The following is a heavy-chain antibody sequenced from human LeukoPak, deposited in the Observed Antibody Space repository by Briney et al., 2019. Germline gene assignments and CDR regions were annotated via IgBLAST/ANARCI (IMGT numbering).Heavy chain of an antibody. Sequence: PGGSLRLSCAASGFTFSSYRMNWVRQAPGKGLEWVSYISSSSNTIYYADSVKGRFTISRDNAKNSLYLQMNSLRAEDTAVYYCARDEGSSWYNTVDYWGQGTLVTVSS. D-gene: IGHD6-13*01. CDR1: GFTFSSYR. CDR3: ARDEGSSWYNTVDY. V-gene: IGHV3-48*01. J-gene: IGHJ4*02. CDR2: ISSSSNTI.